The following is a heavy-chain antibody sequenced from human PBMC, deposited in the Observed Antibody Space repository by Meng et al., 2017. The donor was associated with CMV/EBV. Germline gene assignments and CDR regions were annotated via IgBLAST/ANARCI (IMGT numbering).Heavy chain of an antibody. CDR3: ARDSGGERITIFGVVIPTQYYYGMDV. CDR1: GGTFSSYA. D-gene: IGHD3-3*01. CDR2: IIPIFGTA. J-gene: IGHJ6*02. V-gene: IGHV1-69*05. Sequence: PVQVSCKASGGTFSSYAISWVRQAPGHGLEWMGGIIPIFGTANYAQKFQGRVTITTDESTSTAYMELSSLRSEDTAVYYCARDSGGERITIFGVVIPTQYYYGMDVWGQGTTVTVSS.